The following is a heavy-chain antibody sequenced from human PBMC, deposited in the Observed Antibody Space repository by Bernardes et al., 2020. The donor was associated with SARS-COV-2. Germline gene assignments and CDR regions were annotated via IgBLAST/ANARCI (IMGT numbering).Heavy chain of an antibody. V-gene: IGHV4-39*01. CDR3: ARLRYYDSSGYYS. CDR2: IYYSGRT. D-gene: IGHD3-22*01. CDR1: GGSISSSSYY. Sequence: CATLARTCTVSGGSISSSSYYWGWIRQPTGKGLEWIGSIYYSGRTYYNPSLKSRVTISVDTSKNQFSLKLSSVTAADTAVYYCARLRYYDSSGYYSWGQGTLVTGSS. J-gene: IGHJ4*02.